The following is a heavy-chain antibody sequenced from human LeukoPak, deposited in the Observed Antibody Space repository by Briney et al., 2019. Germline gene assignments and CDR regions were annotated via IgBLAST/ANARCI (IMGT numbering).Heavy chain of an antibody. CDR1: GYTFTSYY. CDR2: INPSGGST. J-gene: IGHJ6*02. V-gene: IGHV1-46*01. CDR3: ATGITIFGVGQYYGMDV. D-gene: IGHD3-3*01. Sequence: ASVKVSCKASGYTFTSYYMHWVRQAPGQGLEWMGIINPSGGSTSYAQKFQGRVTMTRDTSTSTFYMELSSLRSEDTAVYYCATGITIFGVGQYYGMDVWGQGTTVTVSS.